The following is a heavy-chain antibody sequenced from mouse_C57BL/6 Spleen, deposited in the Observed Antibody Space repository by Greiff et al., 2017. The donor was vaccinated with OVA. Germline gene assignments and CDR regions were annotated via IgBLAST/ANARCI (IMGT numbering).Heavy chain of an antibody. D-gene: IGHD2-3*01. Sequence: EVKLQESGPGLVKPSQSLSLTCSVTGYSITSGYYWNWIRQFPGNKLEWMGYISYDGSNNYNPSLKNRISITRDTSKNQFFLKLNSVTTEDTATYYCAGDGYWYFDVWGTGTTVTVSS. CDR1: GYSITSGYY. J-gene: IGHJ1*03. CDR3: AGDGYWYFDV. CDR2: ISYDGSN. V-gene: IGHV3-6*01.